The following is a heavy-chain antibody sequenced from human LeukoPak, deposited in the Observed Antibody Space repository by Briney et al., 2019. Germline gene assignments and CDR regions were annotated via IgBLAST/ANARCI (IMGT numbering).Heavy chain of an antibody. V-gene: IGHV4-34*01. CDR2: ISHEGDS. J-gene: IGHJ6*03. CDR3: ARGRNFVSDFYFDV. Sequence: SQTLSLTCAVYGVSLRGYYWSWICQSPEKGLEWIGEISHEGDSIYNPSLKSRLTLSVDMSKNQFSLNLRSVTAADTAVYYCARGRNFVSDFYFDVWGKGTTVIVSS. D-gene: IGHD1-7*01. CDR1: GVSLRGYY.